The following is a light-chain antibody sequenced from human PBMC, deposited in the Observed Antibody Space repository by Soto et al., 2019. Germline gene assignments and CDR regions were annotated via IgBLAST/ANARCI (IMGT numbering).Light chain of an antibody. CDR3: AAWDGSLNNVL. CDR1: GSSIGTNT. V-gene: IGLV1-44*01. J-gene: IGLJ2*01. CDR2: GNN. Sequence: QSVLTQPPSASGTPGQRVTISCSGSGSSIGTNTVNWYRQLPGTAPKLLSYGNNQRPSGVPDRFSGSKSGTSATLGISGLQSEDEADYYCAAWDGSLNNVLFGGGTKVTVL.